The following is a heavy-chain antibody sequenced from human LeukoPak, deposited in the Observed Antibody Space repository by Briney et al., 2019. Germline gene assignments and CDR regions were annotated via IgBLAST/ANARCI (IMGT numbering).Heavy chain of an antibody. CDR3: ATKNRVLRYGFYNWFDP. CDR1: GYTFNNHY. Sequence: ASVKVSCKASGYTFNNHYMYWVRQAPGQGLEWMGVINPSGGSTSYAQKFQGRVTMTRDTSTRTVYMEVNSLRSEDTAVYYCATKNRVLRYGFYNWFDPWGQGTLVTVSS. D-gene: IGHD3-9*01. J-gene: IGHJ5*02. V-gene: IGHV1-46*02. CDR2: INPSGGST.